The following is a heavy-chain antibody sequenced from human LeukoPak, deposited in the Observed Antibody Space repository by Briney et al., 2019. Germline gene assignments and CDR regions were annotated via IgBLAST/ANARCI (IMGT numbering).Heavy chain of an antibody. CDR2: VKSDGTAT. CDR1: GFTFSSLL. V-gene: IGHV3-74*01. Sequence: GGSLRLSCAASGFTFSSLLMHWVRQAQGTGLVWVSSVKSDGTATNYADSVKGRFTISRDNAKNTLYLQMNSLRVEDTAVYYCVRKFATGDWGQGTLVTVSS. D-gene: IGHD1-14*01. J-gene: IGHJ4*02. CDR3: VRKFATGD.